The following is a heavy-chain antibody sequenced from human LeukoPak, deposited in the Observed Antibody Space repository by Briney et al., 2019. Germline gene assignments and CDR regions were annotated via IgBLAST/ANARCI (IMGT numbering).Heavy chain of an antibody. V-gene: IGHV7-4-1*02. CDR1: GGTFSSYA. J-gene: IGHJ6*02. Sequence: GASVKVSCKASGGTFSSYAISWVRQAPGQGLEWMGWINTNTGNPTYAQGFTGRFVFSLDTSVSTAYLQISSLKAEDTAVYYCARSSQILLWFGDDGMDVWGQGTTVTVSS. CDR2: INTNTGNP. D-gene: IGHD3-10*01. CDR3: ARSSQILLWFGDDGMDV.